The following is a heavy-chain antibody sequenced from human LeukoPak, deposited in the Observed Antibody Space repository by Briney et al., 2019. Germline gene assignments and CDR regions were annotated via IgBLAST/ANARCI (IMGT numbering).Heavy chain of an antibody. J-gene: IGHJ4*02. Sequence: GGSLRLSYAASGFTFSSYSMNWVRQAPGKGLEWVSSISSSSSYIYYADSVKGRFTISRDNAKNSLYLQMNSLRAEDTAVYYCASISSGWYWDYWGQGTLVTVSS. V-gene: IGHV3-21*01. CDR2: ISSSSSYI. D-gene: IGHD6-19*01. CDR1: GFTFSSYS. CDR3: ASISSGWYWDY.